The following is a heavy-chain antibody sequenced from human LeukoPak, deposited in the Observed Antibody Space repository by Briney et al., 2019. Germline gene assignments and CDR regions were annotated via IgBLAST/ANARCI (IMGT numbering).Heavy chain of an antibody. J-gene: IGHJ3*01. Sequence: SETLSLTCAVYGGSFSGYYWSWIRQPPGKGLEWIGEINHSGSTHYNPSLKSRVTISKDTSKNQFSLKLSSVTPADTAVYYCARDRGDYGDYGTFDVWGQGTMVTVSS. D-gene: IGHD4-17*01. V-gene: IGHV4-34*09. CDR3: ARDRGDYGDYGTFDV. CDR1: GGSFSGYY. CDR2: INHSGST.